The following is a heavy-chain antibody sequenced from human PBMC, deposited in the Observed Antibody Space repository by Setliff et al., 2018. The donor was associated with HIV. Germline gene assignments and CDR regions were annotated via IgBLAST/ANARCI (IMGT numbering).Heavy chain of an antibody. CDR2: IYYSGST. CDR3: ARIVATITCYDY. J-gene: IGHJ4*02. V-gene: IGHV4-39*07. Sequence: NPSETLSLTCTVSGGSISNSSYYWGWIRQPPGKGLEWIGSIYYSGSTYYNPSLKSRVTISVDTSKNQFSLKLSSVTVADSAVYYCARIVATITCYDYWGQGTLVTVSS. CDR1: GGSISNSSYY. D-gene: IGHD5-12*01.